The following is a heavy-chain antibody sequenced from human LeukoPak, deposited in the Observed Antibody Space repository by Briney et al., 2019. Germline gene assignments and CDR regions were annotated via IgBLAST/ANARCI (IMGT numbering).Heavy chain of an antibody. V-gene: IGHV3-23*01. CDR2: IRGGGSNT. J-gene: IGHJ3*01. CDR1: GFTFNNYA. Sequence: GGSLRLSCAASGFTFNNYAMNWVRQAPGKGLEWVSYIRGGGSNTRYSDSVRGRFIISRDNSKNILYLQMNSLRAEDTAIYYCAKCSASYSNDAFDVWGRGTMVTVSS. CDR3: AKCSASYSNDAFDV. D-gene: IGHD3-10*02.